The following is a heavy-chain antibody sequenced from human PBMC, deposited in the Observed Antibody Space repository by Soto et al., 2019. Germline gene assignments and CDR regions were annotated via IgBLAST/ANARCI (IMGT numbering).Heavy chain of an antibody. J-gene: IGHJ3*02. CDR3: ASNGYYYDSGRADAFDI. Sequence: GSLRLSCAASGFTFSSYSMNWVRQAPGKGLAWVSSISSSSSYIYYADSVKGRFTISRDNAKNSLYLQMNSLRAEDTAVYYCASNGYYYDSGRADAFDIWGQGTMVTVSS. CDR1: GFTFSSYS. D-gene: IGHD3-22*01. CDR2: ISSSSSYI. V-gene: IGHV3-21*01.